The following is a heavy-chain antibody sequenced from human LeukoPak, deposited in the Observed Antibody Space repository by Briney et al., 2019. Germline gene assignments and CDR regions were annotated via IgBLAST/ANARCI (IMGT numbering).Heavy chain of an antibody. J-gene: IGHJ4*02. V-gene: IGHV4-38-2*02. Sequence: PSETLSLTCTVSGSSITSTYYWAWFRQPPGKGLEWIATVFQLQTVRTFNNPSLESRVTMSLDTSQNQFSLNLTSVTAADTALYFCARILNAPMLIDSWGQGTLVTVSS. CDR2: VFQLQTVRT. D-gene: IGHD2-8*01. CDR1: GSSITSTYY. CDR3: ARILNAPMLIDS.